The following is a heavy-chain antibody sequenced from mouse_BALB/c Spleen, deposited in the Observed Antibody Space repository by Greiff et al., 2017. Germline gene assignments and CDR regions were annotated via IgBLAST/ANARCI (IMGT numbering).Heavy chain of an antibody. CDR3: ARDGAGKGAY. CDR2: IDTSDSYT. Sequence: QVQLKQPGAELVMPGASVKMSCKASGYTFTDYWMHWVKQRPGQGLEWIGAIDTSDSYTSYNQKFKGKATLTVDESSSTAYMQLSSLTSEDSAVYYCARDGAGKGAYWGQGTLVTVSA. D-gene: IGHD1-3*01. V-gene: IGHV1-69*01. CDR1: GYTFTDYW. J-gene: IGHJ3*01.